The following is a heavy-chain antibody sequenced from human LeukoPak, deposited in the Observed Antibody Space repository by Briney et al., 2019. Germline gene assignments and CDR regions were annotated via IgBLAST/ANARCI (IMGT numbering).Heavy chain of an antibody. V-gene: IGHV3-11*01. CDR2: ISSGDSTI. Sequence: GGSLRLSCTASGFTFSDYYMSWIRRAPGKGLEWVSYISSGDSTIYYAASVKGRFTMSRDNDKNSLYLQMNSLRAEDTAVYYCAKDLGSVYWGQGTLVTVSS. CDR3: AKDLGSVY. CDR1: GFTFSDYY. D-gene: IGHD3-10*01. J-gene: IGHJ4*02.